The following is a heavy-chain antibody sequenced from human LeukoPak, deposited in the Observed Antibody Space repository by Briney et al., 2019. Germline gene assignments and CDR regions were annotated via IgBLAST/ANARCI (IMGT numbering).Heavy chain of an antibody. CDR1: GGSFSGYY. V-gene: IGHV4-34*01. D-gene: IGHD2-21*02. CDR2: INHSGST. Sequence: PSETLSLTCAVYGGSFSGYYWSWIRQPPGKGLEWIGEINHSGSTNYNPSLKSRVTISVDTSKNQFSLKLSSVTAADTAVYYCARQLAYCVGDCRRGAFDIWGQGTMVTVSS. J-gene: IGHJ3*02. CDR3: ARQLAYCVGDCRRGAFDI.